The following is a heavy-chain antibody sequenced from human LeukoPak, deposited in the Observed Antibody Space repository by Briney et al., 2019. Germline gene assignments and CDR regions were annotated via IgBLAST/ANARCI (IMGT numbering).Heavy chain of an antibody. CDR1: GFTVSNNY. D-gene: IGHD3-22*01. V-gene: IGHV3-53*01. CDR2: IYSGGST. J-gene: IGHJ6*03. CDR3: ARDIYDSSGYYYYYYMDV. Sequence: GGSLRLSCAASGFTVSNNYMSWVRQAPGKGLEWVSVIYSGGSTYYADSVKGRFTISRDNSKNTLYLQMNSLRAEDTAVYYCARDIYDSSGYYYYYYMDVWGKGTTVTVSS.